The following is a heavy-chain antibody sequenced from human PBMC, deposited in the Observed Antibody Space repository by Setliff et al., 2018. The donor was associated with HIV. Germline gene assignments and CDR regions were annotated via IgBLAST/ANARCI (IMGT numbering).Heavy chain of an antibody. V-gene: IGHV1-46*01. J-gene: IGHJ4*02. CDR3: ARPRVAYSYGSLDY. Sequence: ASVKVSCKASGDTFTSYYMHWVRRAPGQGLEWMGMISPSGASTKYAQRLQGRVTLTRDTSSSTVYVELSSLTVEDTAVYYCARPRVAYSYGSLDYWGQGTLVTVSS. D-gene: IGHD5-18*01. CDR2: ISPSGAST. CDR1: GDTFTSYY.